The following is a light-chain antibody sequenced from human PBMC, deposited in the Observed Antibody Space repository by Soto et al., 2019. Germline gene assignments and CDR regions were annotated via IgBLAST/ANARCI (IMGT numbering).Light chain of an antibody. J-gene: IGLJ1*01. CDR1: NTDVGQDKS. CDR3: VSYTDTDTLV. Sequence: QSALTQLASVSGSRGQSITISCVGRNTDVGQDKSVSWYQQGPGKAPKLLIFEVTNRPSGVSSRFSGSRSGNTASLTISGLQPDDEGDYFCVSYTDTDTLVFGTGTKVTVL. CDR2: EVT. V-gene: IGLV2-14*01.